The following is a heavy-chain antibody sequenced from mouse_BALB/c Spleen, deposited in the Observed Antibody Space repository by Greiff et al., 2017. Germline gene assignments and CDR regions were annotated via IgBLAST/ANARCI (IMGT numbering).Heavy chain of an antibody. CDR2: IRSKSNNYAT. J-gene: IGHJ2*01. CDR1: GFTFNTNA. Sequence: TGGGLVQPKGSLKLSCAASGFTFNTNAMNWVRQAPGKGLEWVARIRSKSNNYATYYADSVKDRFTISRDDSQSMLYLQMNNLKTEDTAMYYCVGGNFDYWGQGTTLTVSS. V-gene: IGHV10S3*01. CDR3: VGGNFDY.